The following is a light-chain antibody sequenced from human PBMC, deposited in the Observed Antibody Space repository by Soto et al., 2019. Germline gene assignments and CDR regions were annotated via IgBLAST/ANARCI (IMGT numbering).Light chain of an antibody. CDR3: SSYTTSNTRQIV. J-gene: IGLJ1*01. Sequence: QSALTQPASVSGSPGQSITISYTGTSSDVGGYNYVSWYQQHPGKAPKFMIYDVSNRPSGVSNRFSGSKSDNTASLTISGLQAEDEADYYCSSYTTSNTRQIVFGTGTKLTVL. CDR1: SSDVGGYNY. CDR2: DVS. V-gene: IGLV2-14*01.